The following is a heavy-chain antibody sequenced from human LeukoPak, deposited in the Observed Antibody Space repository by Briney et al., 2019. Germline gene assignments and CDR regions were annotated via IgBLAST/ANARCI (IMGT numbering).Heavy chain of an antibody. Sequence: PGGSLRLSWLAPGSTLSKYAVMWVRQAPGRRLEWVSTITGAGAPRYADSVKGRFTISIENPKNTLYLQMNSLRVEATAQYFCARDPNGDYLGAFEFWGRGTVVTVSS. CDR2: ITGAGAP. D-gene: IGHD2-21*02. J-gene: IGHJ3*01. V-gene: IGHV3-23*01. CDR3: ARDPNGDYLGAFEF. CDR1: GSTLSKYA.